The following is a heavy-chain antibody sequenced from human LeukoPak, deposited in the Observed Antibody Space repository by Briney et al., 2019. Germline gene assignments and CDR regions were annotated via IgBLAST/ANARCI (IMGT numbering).Heavy chain of an antibody. D-gene: IGHD2-15*01. CDR1: GGSIRRSSYH. Sequence: PSETLSLTCTVSGGSIRRSSYHWGWIRQPPGKGLEWIGSIYHSGSTYYNPSLKSRVTISVDTSNNQFSLKLSSVTAADTAVYYCARLPLCGGGSCYSGGFDYWGQGTLVTVSS. J-gene: IGHJ4*02. V-gene: IGHV4-39*01. CDR2: IYHSGST. CDR3: ARLPLCGGGSCYSGGFDY.